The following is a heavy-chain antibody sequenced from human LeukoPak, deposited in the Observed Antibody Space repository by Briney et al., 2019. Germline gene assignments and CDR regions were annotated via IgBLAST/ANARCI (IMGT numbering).Heavy chain of an antibody. Sequence: GGSLRLSCAASGFTVSSNYMSWIRQAPGKGLEWVSYISSSGTTIYYADSVKGRFTISRDNAKNSLYLQMNSLRAEDTAVYYCARDKYYYDSGNSLRCDHWGQGTLVTVSS. CDR3: ARDKYYYDSGNSLRCDH. V-gene: IGHV3-11*01. CDR1: GFTVSSNY. CDR2: ISSSGTTI. D-gene: IGHD3-10*01. J-gene: IGHJ4*02.